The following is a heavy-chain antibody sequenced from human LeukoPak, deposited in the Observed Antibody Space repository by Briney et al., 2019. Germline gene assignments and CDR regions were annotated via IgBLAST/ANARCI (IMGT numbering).Heavy chain of an antibody. CDR1: GGSISSYY. J-gene: IGHJ4*02. D-gene: IGHD2-2*01. CDR2: IYSSGST. V-gene: IGHV4-4*07. Sequence: SETLSLTCTVSGGSISSYYWNWIRQPAGKELEWIGRIYSSGSTNYNPSLKSRVTMSVDTSKNQFSLKLSSVTAADTAVYYCARQDLGPAAPVDYWGQGTLVTVSS. CDR3: ARQDLGPAAPVDY.